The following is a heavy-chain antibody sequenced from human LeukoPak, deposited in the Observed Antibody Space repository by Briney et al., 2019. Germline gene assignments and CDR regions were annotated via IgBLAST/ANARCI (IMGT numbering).Heavy chain of an antibody. D-gene: IGHD3-3*01. CDR3: AKDEAIFGVVIEPDAFDI. Sequence: GGSLRLSCAASGFIFGSYNMNWVRQAPGKGLEWISYISSSSRTIFYADSVKGRFTVSRDNVKNFLYLQMNSLRAEDTAVYYCAKDEAIFGVVIEPDAFDIWGQGTMVTVSS. V-gene: IGHV3-48*01. CDR1: GFIFGSYN. CDR2: ISSSSRTI. J-gene: IGHJ3*02.